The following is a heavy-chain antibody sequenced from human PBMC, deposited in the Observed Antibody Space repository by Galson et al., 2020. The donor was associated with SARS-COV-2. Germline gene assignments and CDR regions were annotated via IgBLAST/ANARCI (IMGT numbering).Heavy chain of an antibody. J-gene: IGHJ4*02. V-gene: IGHV4-39*02. D-gene: IGHD3-9*01. CDR2: IHSSGKT. CDR3: AREDDVLTGYTFDY. CDR1: GGPISNNVYY. Sequence: SETLSLTCTVSGGPISNNVYYWAWIRHPPGKGLEWIGNIHSSGKTYYNPSLESRLTLSLDKAENHFSLKLDSVTAADTAVYYCAREDDVLTGYTFDYWGQGTLVTVSS.